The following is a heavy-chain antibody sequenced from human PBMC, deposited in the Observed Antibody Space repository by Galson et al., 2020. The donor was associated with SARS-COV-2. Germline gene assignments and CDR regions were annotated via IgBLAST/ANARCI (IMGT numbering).Heavy chain of an antibody. Sequence: ESGHTLVQAAQTLILTCTFSGFSLRTSGICVSWLRQPPGKALKWHARIDWHDDKYYSTSLKTRLTISKDTSKNQVVHTRTNMDSVDTATYCCARINPGMAALREGYYFDYWGQGTLVTVSS. V-gene: IGHV2-70*11. D-gene: IGHD6-13*01. CDR3: ARINPGMAALREGYYFDY. J-gene: IGHJ4*02. CDR2: IDWHDDK. CDR1: GFSLRTSGIC.